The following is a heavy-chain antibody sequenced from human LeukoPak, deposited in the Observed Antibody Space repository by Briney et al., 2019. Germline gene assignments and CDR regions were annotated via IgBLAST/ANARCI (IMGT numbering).Heavy chain of an antibody. V-gene: IGHV3-20*04. CDR1: GFTFDDYG. Sequence: GSLRLSCAASGFTFDDYGMSWVRQSPGKGLEWVSGINWNGGSTGYADSVKGRFTISRDNAKNSLYLQMNSLRAEDTAVYYCARDGGGDSSSPWFDPWGQGTLVTVSS. CDR3: ARDGGGDSSSPWFDP. J-gene: IGHJ5*02. CDR2: INWNGGST. D-gene: IGHD6-13*01.